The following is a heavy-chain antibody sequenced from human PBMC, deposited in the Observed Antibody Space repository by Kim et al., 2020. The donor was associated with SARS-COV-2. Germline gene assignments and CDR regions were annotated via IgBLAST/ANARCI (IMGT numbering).Heavy chain of an antibody. Sequence: SETLSLTCTVSGGSISSYYWSWIRQPPGKGLEWIGYIYYSGSTNYNPSLKSRVTISVDTSKNQFSLKLSSVTAADTAVYYCARRYCSSTSCPFDYWGQGTLVTVSS. D-gene: IGHD2-2*01. J-gene: IGHJ4*02. V-gene: IGHV4-59*13. CDR1: GGSISSYY. CDR2: IYYSGST. CDR3: ARRYCSSTSCPFDY.